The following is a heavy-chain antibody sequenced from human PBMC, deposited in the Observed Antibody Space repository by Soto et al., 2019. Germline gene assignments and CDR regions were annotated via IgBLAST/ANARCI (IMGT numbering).Heavy chain of an antibody. CDR2: VFYTGGT. V-gene: IGHV4-39*01. CDR1: GGSIITNTYY. Sequence: SETLSLTCTVSGGSIITNTYYWVWVRQPPGKGLEWIGTVFYTGGTYYNTSLKSRVTISVDTSKNQFSLQMSSVVAADTAVYLCASLPSGYAFDLDHWGPGTLVTVPQ. J-gene: IGHJ4*02. D-gene: IGHD5-12*01. CDR3: ASLPSGYAFDLDH.